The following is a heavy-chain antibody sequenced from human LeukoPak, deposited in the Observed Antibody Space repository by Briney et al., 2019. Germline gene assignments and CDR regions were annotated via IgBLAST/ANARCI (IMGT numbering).Heavy chain of an antibody. CDR2: ISDSGDFT. J-gene: IGHJ4*02. CDR1: GFTFSNYA. Sequence: PGGSLRLSCAGSGFTFSNYALSWVCQAPGQGLEWVSTISDSGDFTFYADAVKGRFTISRDNSKNTLYLQMYSLRAEDTAIYYCARAPPYTKYFDYWGRGTLLTVSS. CDR3: ARAPPYTKYFDY. V-gene: IGHV3-23*01. D-gene: IGHD1-1*01.